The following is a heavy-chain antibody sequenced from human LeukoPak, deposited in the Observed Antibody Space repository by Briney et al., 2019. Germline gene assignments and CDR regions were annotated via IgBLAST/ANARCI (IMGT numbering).Heavy chain of an antibody. D-gene: IGHD2-21*01. Sequence: SETLSLTCTVPGGSISSYYWSWIRQPAGKGLEWIGRIYTSGSTNYNPSLKSRVTMSVDTSKNQFSLKLSSVTAADTAVYYCAREDRLPYCGGDCYPSHAFDIWGQGTMVTVSS. V-gene: IGHV4-4*07. CDR3: AREDRLPYCGGDCYPSHAFDI. J-gene: IGHJ3*02. CDR1: GGSISSYY. CDR2: IYTSGST.